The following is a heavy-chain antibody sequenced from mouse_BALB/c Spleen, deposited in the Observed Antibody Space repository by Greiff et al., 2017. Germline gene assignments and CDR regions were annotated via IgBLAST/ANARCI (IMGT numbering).Heavy chain of an antibody. CDR3: AGGVRADY. V-gene: IGHV1S81*02. CDR1: GYTFTSYW. D-gene: IGHD2-1*01. J-gene: IGHJ2*01. CDR2: INPSNGRT. Sequence: VQLQQPGAELVKPGASVKLSCKASGYTFTSYWMHWVKQRPGQGLEWIGEINPSNGRTNYNEKFKSKATLTVDKSSSTAYMQLSSLTSEDSAVYYCAGGVRADYWGQGTTLTVSS.